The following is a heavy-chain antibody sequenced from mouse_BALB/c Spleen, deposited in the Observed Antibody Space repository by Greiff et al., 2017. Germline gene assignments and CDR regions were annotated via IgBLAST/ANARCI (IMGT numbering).Heavy chain of an antibody. D-gene: IGHD6-1*01. V-gene: IGHV1S29*02. CDR2: IYPYNGGT. J-gene: IGHJ4*01. Sequence: EVQLQQSGPELVKPGASVKISCKASGYTFTDYNMHWVKQSHGKSLEWIGYIYPYNGGTGYNQKFKSKATLTVDNSSSTAYMELRSLTSEDSAVYYCARSRTGLFAMDYWGQGTSVTVSS. CDR3: ARSRTGLFAMDY. CDR1: GYTFTDYN.